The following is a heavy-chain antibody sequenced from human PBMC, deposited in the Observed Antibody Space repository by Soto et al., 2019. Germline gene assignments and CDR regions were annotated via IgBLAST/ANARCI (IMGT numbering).Heavy chain of an antibody. CDR3: ARDSSRITMVRGVTYYYYGMDV. CDR1: GGSISSGGYY. D-gene: IGHD3-10*01. V-gene: IGHV4-31*03. Sequence: SETLSLTCTVSGGSISSGGYYWSWIRQHPGKGLEWIGYIYYSGSTYYNPSLKSRVTISVDTSKNQFSLKLSSVTAADTAVYYCARDSSRITMVRGVTYYYYGMDVWGQGTTVTVSS. J-gene: IGHJ6*02. CDR2: IYYSGST.